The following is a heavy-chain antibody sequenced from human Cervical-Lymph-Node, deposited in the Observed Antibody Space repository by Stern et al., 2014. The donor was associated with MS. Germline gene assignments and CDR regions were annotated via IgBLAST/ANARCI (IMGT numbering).Heavy chain of an antibody. CDR2: INPSGDSA. J-gene: IGHJ4*02. Sequence: VQLVESGAEAKKPGASVKGSCKASGYSFTSHYMHWVRQAPGQGLEWVGIINPSGDSASYAQRLQGRVTMTRDTSTSTVYMELSSLRSEDTAVYYCASGTGSKRPTGNYWCQGTLVTVSS. CDR1: GYSFTSHY. V-gene: IGHV1-46*01. D-gene: IGHD3/OR15-3a*01. CDR3: ASGTGSKRPTGNY.